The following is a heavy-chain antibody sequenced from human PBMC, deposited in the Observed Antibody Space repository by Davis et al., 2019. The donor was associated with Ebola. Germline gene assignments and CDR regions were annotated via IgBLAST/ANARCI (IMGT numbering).Heavy chain of an antibody. CDR3: ARGRTTQDY. J-gene: IGHJ4*02. CDR1: GGSFSGYY. Sequence: MPSETLSLTCAVYGGSFSGYYWSWIRQPPGKGLEWIGEINHSGSTNYNPSLKSRVTISVDTSKNQFSLKLSSVTAADTAVYYCARGRTTQDYWGQGTLVTVSS. D-gene: IGHD1-7*01. CDR2: INHSGST. V-gene: IGHV4-34*01.